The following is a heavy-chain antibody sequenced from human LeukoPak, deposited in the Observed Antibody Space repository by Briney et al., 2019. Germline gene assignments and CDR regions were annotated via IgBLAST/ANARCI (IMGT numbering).Heavy chain of an antibody. J-gene: IGHJ4*02. Sequence: SETLSLTCTVSGGSISSYYWSWIRQPPGKGLEWIGYIYYSGSTNYNPSLKSRVTISVDTSKNQFSLKLSSVTAADTAVYYCARDLRVYYFDYWGQGTLVTVSS. CDR2: IYYSGST. CDR3: ARDLRVYYFDY. V-gene: IGHV4-59*01. D-gene: IGHD5-12*01. CDR1: GGSISSYY.